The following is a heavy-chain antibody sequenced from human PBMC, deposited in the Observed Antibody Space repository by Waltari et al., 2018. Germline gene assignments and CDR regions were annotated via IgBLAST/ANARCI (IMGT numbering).Heavy chain of an antibody. CDR2: IYGSGST. Sequence: QVQLQESGPGLVKPSGTLSLTCVVSGDSINTNHWWSWVRQAPGKGLEWIGQIYGSGSTIYNPSVKSRVTISADNSKNQFSLTLKSVTAADTATYFCASQDLHGDFYRTDVFDFWGRGTSVTVSS. CDR1: GDSINTNHW. D-gene: IGHD2-21*02. CDR3: ASQDLHGDFYRTDVFDF. J-gene: IGHJ6*01. V-gene: IGHV4-4*02.